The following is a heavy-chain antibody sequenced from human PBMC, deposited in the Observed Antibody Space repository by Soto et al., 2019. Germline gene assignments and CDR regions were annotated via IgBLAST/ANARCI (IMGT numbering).Heavy chain of an antibody. CDR1: GFTVSSHA. J-gene: IGHJ3*02. CDR3: APHVSCSGGSCQYDAFAI. V-gene: IGHV3-23*01. CDR2: ITADGGT. D-gene: IGHD2-15*01. Sequence: EVQVLESGGGLVQPGGSLRLSCEGSGFTVSSHAMPWIRQAPGKGPEWVSTITADGGTYYADSVKGRFAMSRDTSESTLYLQMNSLGAEDTAAYYCAPHVSCSGGSCQYDAFAIRGQGTMVTVSS.